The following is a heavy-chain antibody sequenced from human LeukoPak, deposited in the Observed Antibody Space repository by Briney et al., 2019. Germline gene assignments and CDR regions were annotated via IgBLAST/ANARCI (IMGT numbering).Heavy chain of an antibody. CDR3: ASLILIAAGSDF. D-gene: IGHD6-13*01. V-gene: IGHV4-34*01. J-gene: IGHJ4*02. CDR2: INHRGST. Sequence: SETLSLTCAVYGGSFSNLYWGWIRQPPGKGLEWIGEINHRGSTTYNPSLKSRVSMSIDTSKNQFSLRLSSVTAADTAVYYCASLILIAAGSDFWGQGNQVTVSS. CDR1: GGSFSNLY.